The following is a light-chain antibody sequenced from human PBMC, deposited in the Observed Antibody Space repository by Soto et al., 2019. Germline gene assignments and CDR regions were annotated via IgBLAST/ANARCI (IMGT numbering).Light chain of an antibody. V-gene: IGKV3-15*01. CDR3: QHYGNRKR. CDR1: QSIDSR. Sequence: EVVMTQSPITLSVSLGETATLSCRASQSIDSRLAWYQQRPGQSPRLLIYDASTRATDIPARFSGSGSGTDFTLTIAGLESEDVAVYYCQHYGNRKRFGHGTKV. CDR2: DAS. J-gene: IGKJ1*01.